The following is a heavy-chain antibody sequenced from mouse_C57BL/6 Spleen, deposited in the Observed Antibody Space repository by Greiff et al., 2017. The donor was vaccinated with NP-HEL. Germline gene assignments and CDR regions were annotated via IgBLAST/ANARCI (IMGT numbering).Heavy chain of an antibody. J-gene: IGHJ1*03. CDR2: ILPGSGST. Sequence: QVQLKQSGAELMKPGASVKLSCKATGYTFTGYWIEWVKQRPGHGLEWIGEILPGSGSTNYNEKFKGQATFTADTSTNTAYMQLSSLTTEDSAIYYCARPFSTTVPSYWYFDVWGTGTTVTVSS. D-gene: IGHD1-1*01. V-gene: IGHV1-9*01. CDR3: ARPFSTTVPSYWYFDV. CDR1: GYTFTGYW.